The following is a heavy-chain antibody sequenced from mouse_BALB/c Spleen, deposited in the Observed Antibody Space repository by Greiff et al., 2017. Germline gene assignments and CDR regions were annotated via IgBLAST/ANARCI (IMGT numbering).Heavy chain of an antibody. Sequence: VQLKESGGGLVKPGGSLKLSCAASGFTFSSYAMSWVRQSPEKRLEWVAEISSGGSYTYYPDTVTGRFTISRDNAKNTLYLEMSSLRSEDTAMYYCARRLLRYYAMDYWGQGTSVTVSS. V-gene: IGHV5-9-4*01. CDR3: ARRLLRYYAMDY. CDR1: GFTFSSYA. J-gene: IGHJ4*01. CDR2: ISSGGSYT. D-gene: IGHD1-1*01.